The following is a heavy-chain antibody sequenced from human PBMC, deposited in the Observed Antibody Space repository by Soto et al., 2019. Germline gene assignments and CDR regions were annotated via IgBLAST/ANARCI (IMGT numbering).Heavy chain of an antibody. CDR1: GGTFSSYA. Sequence: QVQLVQSGAEVKKPGSSVKVSCKASGGTFSSYAITWVRQAPGQGLEWMGGSIPIFGTANYAHKFQGRVTITADESTSTAYMELSSLRSEDTAVYYCARDRGPSSGYYPYWFDPWGQGTLVTVSS. V-gene: IGHV1-69*12. CDR2: SIPIFGTA. D-gene: IGHD3-22*01. J-gene: IGHJ5*02. CDR3: ARDRGPSSGYYPYWFDP.